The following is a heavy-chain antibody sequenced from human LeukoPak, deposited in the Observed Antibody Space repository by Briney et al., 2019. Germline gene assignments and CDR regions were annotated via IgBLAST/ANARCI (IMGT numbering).Heavy chain of an antibody. Sequence: PSETLPLTCTVSGGSISSYYWSWIRQPPGKGLEWIGYIYYSGSTNYNPSLKSRVTISVDTSKNQFSLKLSSVTAADTAVYYCARVGDFAEYFQHWGQGTLVTVSS. CDR2: IYYSGST. J-gene: IGHJ1*01. V-gene: IGHV4-59*01. CDR3: ARVGDFAEYFQH. D-gene: IGHD1-26*01. CDR1: GGSISSYY.